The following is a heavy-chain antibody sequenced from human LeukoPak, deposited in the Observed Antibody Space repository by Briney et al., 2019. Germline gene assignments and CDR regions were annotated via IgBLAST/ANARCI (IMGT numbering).Heavy chain of an antibody. D-gene: IGHD6-19*01. V-gene: IGHV3-53*04. CDR2: FYSGGST. J-gene: IGHJ3*02. Sequence: PGGSLRLSCAASGFTVSSNYMSWVRQAPGKGLEWVSVFYSGGSTYYADSVKGRFTISRHNSKNTLYLQMNSLRAEDTAVYYCARAIAVAGDPGAFDIWGQGTMVTVSS. CDR3: ARAIAVAGDPGAFDI. CDR1: GFTVSSNY.